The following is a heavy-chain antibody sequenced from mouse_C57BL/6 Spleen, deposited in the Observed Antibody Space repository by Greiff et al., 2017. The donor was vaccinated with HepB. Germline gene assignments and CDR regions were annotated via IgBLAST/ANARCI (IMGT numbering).Heavy chain of an antibody. CDR1: GYTFTDYN. CDR2: INPNNGGT. CDR3: ARGIYYDDEGFAY. V-gene: IGHV1-18*01. Sequence: EVQLQQSGPELVKPGASVKIPCKASGYTFTDYNMDWVKQSHGKSLEWIGDINPNNGGTIYNQKFKGKATLTVDKSSSTAYMELRSLTSEDTAVYYCARGIYYDDEGFAYWGKGTLVTVSA. D-gene: IGHD2-4*01. J-gene: IGHJ3*01.